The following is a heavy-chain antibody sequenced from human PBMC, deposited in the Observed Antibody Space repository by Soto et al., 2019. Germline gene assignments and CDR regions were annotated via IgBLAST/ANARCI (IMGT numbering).Heavy chain of an antibody. CDR2: INPNSGGT. CDR1: GYTFTGYY. CDR3: ARGYFFFQTGATIYYFVS. Sequence: ASVKVSCKASGYTFTGYYMHWVRQAPGQGLEWMGWINPNSGGTNYAQKFQGWVTMTRDTSISTAYMELSRLRSDDTAVYYCARGYFFFQTGATIYYFVSLXQGPLVTV. D-gene: IGHD2-21*01. J-gene: IGHJ4*02. V-gene: IGHV1-2*04.